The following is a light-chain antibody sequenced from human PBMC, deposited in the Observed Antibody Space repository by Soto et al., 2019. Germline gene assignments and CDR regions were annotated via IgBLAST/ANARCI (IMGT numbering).Light chain of an antibody. CDR2: DAS. Sequence: EIVLTQSPATLSLSPGERATLSCRASQSVGSYLAWYQQKPGQAPWLLIYDASNRATGIPARFIGSESGTDCTLTISSLEPEDFAVYYCQQRSNWPPTWTFGQGTKVEIK. V-gene: IGKV3-11*01. CDR3: QQRSNWPPTWT. CDR1: QSVGSY. J-gene: IGKJ1*01.